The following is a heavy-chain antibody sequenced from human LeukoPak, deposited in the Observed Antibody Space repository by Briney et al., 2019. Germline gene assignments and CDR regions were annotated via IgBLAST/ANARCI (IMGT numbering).Heavy chain of an antibody. CDR2: IWYDGNNK. CDR3: AKVYGSSSWD. V-gene: IGHV3-33*06. Sequence: PGGSLRLSCAATGFTFSNYGMHWVRQAPGKGLEWVAVIWYDGNNKNYADSVKGRFTIFRDNSKNTLYLQMNSLRAEDTAVYYCAKVYGSSSWDWGQGTLVTVSS. J-gene: IGHJ4*02. CDR1: GFTFSNYG. D-gene: IGHD6-6*01.